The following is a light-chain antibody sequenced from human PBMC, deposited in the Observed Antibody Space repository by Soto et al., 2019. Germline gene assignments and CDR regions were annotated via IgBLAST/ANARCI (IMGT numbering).Light chain of an antibody. J-gene: IGKJ4*01. V-gene: IGKV1-33*01. CDR1: QDINKY. CDR2: DAS. CDR3: QQYDTPPLT. Sequence: DIQMTQSPSSLPASVGDRVTITCQASQDINKYLNWYQQKPGKAPKLLIYDASDLQTGVPSRFSGSGSATHFTFTISSLQPEDFATYYCQQYDTPPLTFGGGTKVDIK.